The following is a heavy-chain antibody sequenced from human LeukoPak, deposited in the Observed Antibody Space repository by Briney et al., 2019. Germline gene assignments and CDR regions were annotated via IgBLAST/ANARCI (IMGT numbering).Heavy chain of an antibody. Sequence: PGGSLRLSCAASGFTFSDYYMSWIRQAPGKGLEWVSYISSSGSTIYYADSVKGRFTISRDNAKNSLYLQMNSLRAEDTAVYYCARGSPIYYYYYMDVWGKGTTVTISS. V-gene: IGHV3-11*01. CDR3: ARGSPIYYYYYMDV. J-gene: IGHJ6*03. CDR2: ISSSGSTI. CDR1: GFTFSDYY.